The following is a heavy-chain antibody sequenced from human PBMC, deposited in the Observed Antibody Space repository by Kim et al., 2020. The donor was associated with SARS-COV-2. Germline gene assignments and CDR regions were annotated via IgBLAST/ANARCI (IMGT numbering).Heavy chain of an antibody. CDR3: TTDIGRAWYAPYFDY. D-gene: IGHD6-19*01. J-gene: IGHJ4*02. V-gene: IGHV3-15*01. Sequence: GGSLRLSCAASAASTFSLTNAWMSWVRQAPGKGLEWVGRIMIKSDGVTTEYSAPVKGRFSISRDDSKDILYLQMNSLKTEDTAVYYCTTDIGRAWYAPYFDYWGQGSLVTVSS. CDR2: IMIKSDGVTT. CDR1: AASTFSLTNAW.